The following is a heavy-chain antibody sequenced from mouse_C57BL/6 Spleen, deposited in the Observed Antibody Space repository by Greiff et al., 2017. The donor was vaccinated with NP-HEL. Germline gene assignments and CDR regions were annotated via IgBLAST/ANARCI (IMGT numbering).Heavy chain of an antibody. CDR1: GYTFTCYD. V-gene: IGHV1-85*01. J-gene: IGHJ4*01. Sequence: QVQLQQSGPGLVKPGASVKLSCKASGYTFTCYDINWVKQRPGQGLEWIGCIYPRDGSTKYNEKFKGKATLTVDTTSSTAYMELHRLTSEGSAVYICARRYDFLYAMDYWGQGTSVTVSS. D-gene: IGHD2-4*01. CDR3: ARRYDFLYAMDY. CDR2: IYPRDGST.